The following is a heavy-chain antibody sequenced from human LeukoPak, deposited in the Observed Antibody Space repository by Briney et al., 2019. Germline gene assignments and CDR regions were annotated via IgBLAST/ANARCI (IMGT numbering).Heavy chain of an antibody. Sequence: SETLSLTCTVSGGSISSSTYYWGWIRQPPGKGLEWIGSIFYSGSTYYNPSLQSRVTISVDASKNHFSLKLSSVTAADTAVYYCARQEYSSSWDRAFDIWGQGTMVTVSS. D-gene: IGHD6-6*01. V-gene: IGHV4-39*01. CDR2: IFYSGST. CDR1: GGSISSSTYY. J-gene: IGHJ3*02. CDR3: ARQEYSSSWDRAFDI.